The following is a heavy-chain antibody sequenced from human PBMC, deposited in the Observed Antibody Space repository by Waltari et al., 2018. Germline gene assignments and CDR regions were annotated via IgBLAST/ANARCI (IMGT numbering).Heavy chain of an antibody. Sequence: QLLESGGGLVQPGGSLRLSCAASGFTFSSYWLSWVRKAPGKGLEWVAKRKQNGSEKYSVYSVRGRFTITRDNSNCALHLKINSLRAEDTVVYYGASLTGRNIAARGDNFDYWGQGNLVTVSS. CDR3: ASLTGRNIAARGDNFDY. D-gene: IGHD6-13*01. CDR2: RKQNGSEK. CDR1: GFTFSSYW. J-gene: IGHJ4*02. V-gene: IGHV3-7*03.